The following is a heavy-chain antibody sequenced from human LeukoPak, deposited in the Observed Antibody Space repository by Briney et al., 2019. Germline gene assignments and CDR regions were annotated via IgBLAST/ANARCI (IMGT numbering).Heavy chain of an antibody. J-gene: IGHJ4*02. CDR3: AKDWGPYCSSTSCYNFDY. CDR2: ISSSSSTI. D-gene: IGHD2-2*01. Sequence: HPGGSLRLSCAASGFTFSSYSINWVRQAPGKGLEWVSYISSSSSTIYYADSVKGRFTISRDNAKNSLYLQMNSLRAEDTAVYYCAKDWGPYCSSTSCYNFDYWGQGTLVTVSS. CDR1: GFTFSSYS. V-gene: IGHV3-48*04.